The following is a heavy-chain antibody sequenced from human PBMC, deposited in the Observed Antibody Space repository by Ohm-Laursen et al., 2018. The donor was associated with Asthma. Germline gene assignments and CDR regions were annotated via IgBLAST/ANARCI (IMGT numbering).Heavy chain of an antibody. J-gene: IGHJ4*02. CDR2: ISGSGGST. Sequence: SLRLSCAAPGCIFSSYKMHWVRQAPGKGLEWVSAISGSGGSTYYEDSVKGRFTISRDNSKNTLYLQMNSLRAEDTAVYYCAKKAYYYDSSGPHFDYWGQGTLVTVSS. V-gene: IGHV3-23*01. CDR3: AKKAYYYDSSGPHFDY. D-gene: IGHD3-22*01. CDR1: GCIFSSYK.